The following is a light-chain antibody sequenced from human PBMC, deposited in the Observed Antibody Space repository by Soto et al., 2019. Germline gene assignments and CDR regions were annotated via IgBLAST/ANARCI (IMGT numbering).Light chain of an antibody. CDR3: QSYDSSLSGYVV. Sequence: QSVLTQPPSVSGAPGQRVTISCTGSSSSIGALYDVHWYQQLPGTAPKLLISVNNNRPSGVPDRFSGSKSGTSASLAITGLQAEDEADYYCQSYDSSLSGYVVFGGGTKVTVL. J-gene: IGLJ2*01. CDR1: SSSIGALYD. V-gene: IGLV1-40*01. CDR2: VNN.